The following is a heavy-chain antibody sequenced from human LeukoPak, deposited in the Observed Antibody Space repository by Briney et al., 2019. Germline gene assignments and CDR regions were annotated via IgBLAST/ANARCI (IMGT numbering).Heavy chain of an antibody. CDR2: ISSSGSHI. J-gene: IGHJ4*02. D-gene: IGHD6-25*01. CDR3: AREYITGAGPFDY. V-gene: IGHV3-21*01. Sequence: PGGSLRLSCAASASGITFYTYTINWVRQAPGKGLEWVSSISSSGSHIYYADSVKGRFTISRDDAKNSLYLQMDSLRLEDTAVYFCAREYITGAGPFDYWAQGTLVTVSS. CDR1: GITFYTYT.